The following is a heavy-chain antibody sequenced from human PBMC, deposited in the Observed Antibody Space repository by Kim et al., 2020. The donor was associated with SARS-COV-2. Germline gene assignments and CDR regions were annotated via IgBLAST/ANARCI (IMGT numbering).Heavy chain of an antibody. CDR1: GYTFTSYD. J-gene: IGHJ6*02. CDR2: MNPNSGNT. D-gene: IGHD5-18*01. V-gene: IGHV1-8*01. Sequence: ASVKVSCKASGYTFTSYDINWVRQATGQGLEWMGWMNPNSGNTGYAQKFQGRVTMTRNTSISTAYMELSSLRSEDTAVYYCASSVDTAEGPYYYYGMDVWGQGTTVTVSS. CDR3: ASSVDTAEGPYYYYGMDV.